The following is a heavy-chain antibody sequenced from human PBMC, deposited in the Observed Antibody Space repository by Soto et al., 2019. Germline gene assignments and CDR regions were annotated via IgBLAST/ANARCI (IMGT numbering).Heavy chain of an antibody. CDR2: IYSGGST. Sequence: PGGSLRLSCAASGFTVSSNYMSWVRQAPGKGLEWVSAIYSGGSTYYADSVKGRFTISRDNSKNTLYLQMNSLRAEDTAVYYCARSHWKLRKYYFDYWGQGTLVTVSS. J-gene: IGHJ4*02. D-gene: IGHD1-1*01. V-gene: IGHV3-53*01. CDR1: GFTVSSNY. CDR3: ARSHWKLRKYYFDY.